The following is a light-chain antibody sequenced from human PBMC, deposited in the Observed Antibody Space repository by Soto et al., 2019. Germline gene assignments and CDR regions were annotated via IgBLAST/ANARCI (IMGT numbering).Light chain of an antibody. CDR2: DVA. CDR1: SSDVDDYNY. V-gene: IGLV2-11*01. CDR3: CSYVGGYTFK. J-gene: IGLJ2*01. Sequence: QSVLTQPRSVSGSPGQSVTISCTGTSSDVDDYNYVSWYQQYPGEAPKLMIYDVAKRSSGVPDRFSGLKSGNTASLTISGLQAGDEADYYCCSYVGGYTFKFGGGTKLTVL.